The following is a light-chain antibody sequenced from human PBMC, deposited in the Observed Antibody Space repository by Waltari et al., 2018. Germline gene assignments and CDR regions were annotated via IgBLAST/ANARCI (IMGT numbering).Light chain of an antibody. CDR3: SSYTSSHTYV. Sequence: SALTQPAPVSGSPGQSLTISCTGTSSDVGAYPYVPWYQQYPGTAPKVMIFHVSNRPSGVSDRFSGSKSANTASLTISGLQAEDEADYYCSSYTSSHTYVFGTGTKVTVL. CDR1: SSDVGAYPY. V-gene: IGLV2-14*03. CDR2: HVS. J-gene: IGLJ1*01.